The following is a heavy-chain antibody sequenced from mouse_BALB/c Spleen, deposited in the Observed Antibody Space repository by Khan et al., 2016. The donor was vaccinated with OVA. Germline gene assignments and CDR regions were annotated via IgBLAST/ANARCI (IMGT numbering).Heavy chain of an antibody. CDR2: INPSTDYT. J-gene: IGHJ3*01. CDR3: VNHGSSSAWFTY. Sequence: VQLQESGAELAKPGASVKMSCKASGYTFTNYWMHWVKQRPGQGLEWIGYINPSTDYTEYNQKFKDKATLTAAKSSSTAYIQLTSLKSEDSALYYCVNHGSSSAWFTYWGQGTLVTVSA. CDR1: GYTFTNYW. V-gene: IGHV1-7*01. D-gene: IGHD1-1*01.